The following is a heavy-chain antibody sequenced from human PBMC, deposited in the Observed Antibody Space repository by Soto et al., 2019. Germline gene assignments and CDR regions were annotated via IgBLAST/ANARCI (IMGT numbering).Heavy chain of an antibody. CDR2: IYYTGST. Sequence: SETLSLTCTVSGGSISGYYWSWIRQSPGKGLECIGYIYYTGSTNYNPSLKSRVTISIDTSKNQFSLKLSSVTAADTAVYYCASLTWGSGSGSYYWFDPWGQGTLVTVS. V-gene: IGHV4-59*08. CDR3: ASLTWGSGSGSYYWFDP. CDR1: GGSISGYY. D-gene: IGHD3-10*01. J-gene: IGHJ5*02.